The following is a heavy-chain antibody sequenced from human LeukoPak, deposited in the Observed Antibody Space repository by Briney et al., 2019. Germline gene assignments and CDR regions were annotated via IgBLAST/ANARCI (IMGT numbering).Heavy chain of an antibody. CDR2: INTNTGNP. J-gene: IGHJ4*02. Sequence: ASVKVSCKASGYTFTSYAMNWVRQAPGQGLEWMGWINTNTGNPTYAQGFTGRFVFSLDTSVSTAYLQISSLKAEDTAVYYCARNDDSSGYFKFDYWGQGTLVTVSS. V-gene: IGHV7-4-1*02. CDR3: ARNDDSSGYFKFDY. D-gene: IGHD3-22*01. CDR1: GYTFTSYA.